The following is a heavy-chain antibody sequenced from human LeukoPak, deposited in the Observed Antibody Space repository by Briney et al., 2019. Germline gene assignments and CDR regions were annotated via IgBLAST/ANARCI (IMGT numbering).Heavy chain of an antibody. CDR2: IKQDGSEK. D-gene: IGHD3-3*01. CDR3: ARDREYDFWSGYLLGNAFDI. CDR1: GFTFSSYW. Sequence: PGGSLRLSCAASGFTFSSYWMSWVRQAPGKGLEWVANIKQDGSEKYYVDSVKGRFTISRDNAKNSLYLQMNSLRAEDTAVYYCARDREYDFWSGYLLGNAFDIWGQGTMVTVSS. V-gene: IGHV3-7*01. J-gene: IGHJ3*02.